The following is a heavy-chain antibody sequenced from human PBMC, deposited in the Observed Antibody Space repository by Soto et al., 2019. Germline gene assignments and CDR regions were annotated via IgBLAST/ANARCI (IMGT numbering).Heavy chain of an antibody. CDR2: IIPIFSTA. Sequence: ASVKVSCKASGGTFSSYAISWVRQAPGQGLEWMGGIIPIFSTANYAQKFQGRVTITADESTSTAYMELSSLRSEDTAVYYCARENPEEYCSGGSCYHRGLFDYWGQGTLVTVSS. D-gene: IGHD2-15*01. CDR3: ARENPEEYCSGGSCYHRGLFDY. J-gene: IGHJ4*02. CDR1: GGTFSSYA. V-gene: IGHV1-69*13.